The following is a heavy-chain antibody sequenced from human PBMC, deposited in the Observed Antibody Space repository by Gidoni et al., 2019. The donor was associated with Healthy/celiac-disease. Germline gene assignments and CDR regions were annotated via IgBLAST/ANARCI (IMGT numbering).Heavy chain of an antibody. V-gene: IGHV3-30-3*01. CDR2: ISYDGSNK. D-gene: IGHD2-15*01. J-gene: IGHJ2*01. CDR3: ARDSWDIVVVVAAIPFGYFDL. CDR1: GCSFSSYA. Sequence: QVQLVESGGGVVQPGRSLRLSCAAAGCSFSSYAMHGVRQAPGKGLEWVAVISYDGSNKYYAASVKGRFTISRDNSKNALYLQMNSLRAEDTAVYYCARDSWDIVVVVAAIPFGYFDLWGRGTLVTVSS.